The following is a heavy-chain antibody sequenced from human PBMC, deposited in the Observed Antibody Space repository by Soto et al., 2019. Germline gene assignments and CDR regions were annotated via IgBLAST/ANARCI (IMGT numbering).Heavy chain of an antibody. J-gene: IGHJ4*02. CDR2: IKSKTDGGTT. CDR1: GFTFSNAW. V-gene: IGHV3-15*01. CDR3: TGWVRGYPFADY. Sequence: AGGSLRLSCAASGFTFSNAWMSWVRQAPGKGLEWVGRIKSKTDGGTTDYAAPVKGRFTISRDDSKNTLYLQMNSLKTEDTAVYYCTGWVRGYPFADYWGQGTLVTVSS. D-gene: IGHD5-18*01.